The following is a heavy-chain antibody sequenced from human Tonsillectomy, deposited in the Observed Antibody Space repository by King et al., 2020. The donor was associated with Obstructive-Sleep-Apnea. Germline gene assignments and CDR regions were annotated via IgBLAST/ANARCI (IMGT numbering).Heavy chain of an antibody. CDR1: GGSISSGDYY. D-gene: IGHD3-9*01. Sequence: QLQESGPGLVKPSQTLSLTCTVSGGSISSGDYYWSWIRQPPGKGLEWIGYIYYSGSTYYNPSLKSRVTISVDTSKNQFSLKLSSVTVADTAVYYCAREPRDYYDILTGYYVDYFDYWGQGTLVTVSS. V-gene: IGHV4-30-4*01. CDR3: AREPRDYYDILTGYYVDYFDY. CDR2: IYYSGST. J-gene: IGHJ4*02.